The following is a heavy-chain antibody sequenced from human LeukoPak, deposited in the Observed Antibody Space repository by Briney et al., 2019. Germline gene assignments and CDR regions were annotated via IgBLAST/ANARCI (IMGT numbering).Heavy chain of an antibody. CDR2: IYYSGST. CDR1: GGSISSHY. V-gene: IGHV4-59*11. J-gene: IGHJ6*03. Sequence: SETLSLTCTVSGGSISSHYWSWIRQPPGKGLEWIGYIYYSGSTNYNPSPKSRVTISVDTSKNQFSLKLSSVTAADTAVYYCARCHYYYYYYMDVWGKGTTVTVSS. CDR3: ARCHYYYYYYMDV.